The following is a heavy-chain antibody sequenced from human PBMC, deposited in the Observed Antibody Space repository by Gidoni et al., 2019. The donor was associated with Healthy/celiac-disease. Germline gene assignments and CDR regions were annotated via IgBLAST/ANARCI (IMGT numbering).Heavy chain of an antibody. Sequence: QVQLQQWGAGLLKPSETLSLTCAVYGGSFSGYYWRWIRQPPGKGLEWIGEINHSGSTNYNPSLKSRVTISVDTSKNQFSLKLSSVTAADTAVYYCARGGRGGYDYVWGSYRYYYYYGMDVWGQGTTVTVSS. CDR3: ARGGRGGYDYVWGSYRYYYYYGMDV. CDR1: GGSFSGYY. CDR2: INHSGST. D-gene: IGHD3-16*02. J-gene: IGHJ6*02. V-gene: IGHV4-34*01.